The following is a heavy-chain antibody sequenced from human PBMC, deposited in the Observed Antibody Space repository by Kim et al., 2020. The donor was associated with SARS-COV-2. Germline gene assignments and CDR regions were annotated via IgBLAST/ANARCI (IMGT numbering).Heavy chain of an antibody. CDR1: GYTFTSYA. V-gene: IGHV1-3*01. Sequence: ASVKVSCKASGYTFTSYAMHWVRQAPGQRLEWMGWINAGNGNTKYSQKFQGRVTITRDTSASTAYMELSSLRSEDTAVYYCARDLIGYSYGPSYYYYGMDVWGQGTTVTVSS. J-gene: IGHJ6*02. CDR3: ARDLIGYSYGPSYYYYGMDV. CDR2: INAGNGNT. D-gene: IGHD5-18*01.